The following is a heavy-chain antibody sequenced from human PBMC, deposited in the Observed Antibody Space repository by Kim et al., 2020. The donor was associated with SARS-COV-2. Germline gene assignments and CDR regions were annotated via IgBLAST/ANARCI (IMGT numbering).Heavy chain of an antibody. V-gene: IGHV1-69*01. D-gene: IGHD4-17*01. Sequence: ANYAQKFQGRVTITADESTSTAYMELSSLRSEDTAVYYCARGGDGDYGENDSWGQGTLVTVSS. CDR2: A. J-gene: IGHJ4*02. CDR3: ARGGDGDYGENDS.